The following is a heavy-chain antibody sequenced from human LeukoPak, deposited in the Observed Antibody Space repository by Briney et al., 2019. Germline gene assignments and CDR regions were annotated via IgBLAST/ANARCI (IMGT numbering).Heavy chain of an antibody. D-gene: IGHD2/OR15-2a*01. CDR3: ARDWFHAIDY. Sequence: GGSLRLSCAASGFTVSSYYMSWVRQAPGKGLESVSVISNEGGTYYADSVKGRFTISRDNAKNTLYLQMSSLRAEDTALYYCARDWFHAIDYWGQGTLVTVSS. CDR2: ISNEGGT. J-gene: IGHJ4*02. V-gene: IGHV3-53*01. CDR1: GFTVSSYY.